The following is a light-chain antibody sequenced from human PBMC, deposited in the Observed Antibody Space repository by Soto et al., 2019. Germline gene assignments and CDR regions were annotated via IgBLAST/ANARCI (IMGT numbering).Light chain of an antibody. Sequence: ETMMTQSPDTLSVSLGEGASLSCRASQSLRSSLAWYQQKPGQAPRLLIYDASTRATGIPARFSGSGSGTDFTLTISGLEPEDFAVYYCQQYGNSRGTFGQGTKVDI. J-gene: IGKJ1*01. CDR3: QQYGNSRGT. CDR2: DAS. CDR1: QSLRSS. V-gene: IGKV3-15*01.